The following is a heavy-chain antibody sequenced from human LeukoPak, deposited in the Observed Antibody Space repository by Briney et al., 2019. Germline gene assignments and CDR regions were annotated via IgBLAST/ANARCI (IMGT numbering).Heavy chain of an antibody. Sequence: ASVKVSCKASGYTFTSYDVNWVRQATGQGLEWMGWMNPNSGNTGYAQKFQGRVTMTRNTSISTAYMELSSLRSEDTAVYYCAKSFGNSALYAFHIWGQGTMVTVSS. CDR1: GYTFTSYD. D-gene: IGHD4-23*01. CDR3: AKSFGNSALYAFHI. CDR2: MNPNSGNT. J-gene: IGHJ3*02. V-gene: IGHV1-8*01.